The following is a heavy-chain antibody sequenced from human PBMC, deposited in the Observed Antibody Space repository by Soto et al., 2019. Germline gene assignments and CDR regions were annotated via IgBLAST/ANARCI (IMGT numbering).Heavy chain of an antibody. CDR1: GLTFNTSG. CDR3: ATGSRNSVYYYYGMDV. D-gene: IGHD4-4*01. J-gene: IGHJ6*02. CDR2: ISYDGATQ. Sequence: GGSLRLSCEVSGLTFNTSGMHWVRQAPGKGLEWLAVISYDGATQYYGDTVKGRFTISRDNSKNTLYLQMNSLRAEDTAVYYCATGSRNSVYYYYGMDVWGQGTTVTVSS. V-gene: IGHV3-30*03.